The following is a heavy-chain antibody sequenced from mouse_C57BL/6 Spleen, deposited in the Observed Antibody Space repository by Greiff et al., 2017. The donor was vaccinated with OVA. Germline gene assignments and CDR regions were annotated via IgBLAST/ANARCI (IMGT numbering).Heavy chain of an antibody. V-gene: IGHV1-26*01. CDR2: INPNNGGT. J-gene: IGHJ3*01. Sequence: EVQLQQSGPELVKPGASVKISCKASGYTFTDYYMNWVKQSHGKSLEWIGDINPNNGGTSYNQKFKGKATLTVDKSSSTAYMELRSLTSEDSAVYYCAREDYYGPWFAYWGQGTLVTVSA. CDR3: AREDYYGPWFAY. CDR1: GYTFTDYY. D-gene: IGHD1-1*01.